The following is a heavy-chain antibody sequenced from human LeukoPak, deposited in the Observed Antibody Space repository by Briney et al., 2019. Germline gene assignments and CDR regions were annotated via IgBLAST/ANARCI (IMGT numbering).Heavy chain of an antibody. D-gene: IGHD6-13*01. CDR1: GYSVTSDYY. CDR3: AREWYSSSWYYFDY. J-gene: IGHJ4*02. V-gene: IGHV4-61*01. CDR2: IYYSGST. Sequence: PSETLSLTCAVSGYSVTSDYYWSWIRQPPGKGLEWIGYIYYSGSTNYNPSLKSRVTISVDTSKNQFSLKLSSVTAADTAVYYCAREWYSSSWYYFDYWGQGTLVTVSS.